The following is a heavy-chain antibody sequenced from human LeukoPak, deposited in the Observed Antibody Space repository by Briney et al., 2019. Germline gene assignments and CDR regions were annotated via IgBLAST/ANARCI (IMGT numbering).Heavy chain of an antibody. V-gene: IGHV1-69*06. D-gene: IGHD3-10*01. J-gene: IGHJ4*02. CDR1: GYTFTNYG. Sequence: PRASVKVSCKASGYTFTNYGITWVRQAPGQGLEWMGGILPIFGTTNYAQKFQGRVTITADKSTSTAYMELSSLRSEDTAVYYCAGSITMVRGVMGYWGQGTLVTVSS. CDR3: AGSITMVRGVMGY. CDR2: ILPIFGTT.